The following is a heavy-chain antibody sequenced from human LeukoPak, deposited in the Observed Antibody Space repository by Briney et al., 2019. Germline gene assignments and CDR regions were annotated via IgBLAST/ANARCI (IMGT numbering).Heavy chain of an antibody. V-gene: IGHV4-59*08. CDR3: ARHYSSSWDYGMDV. D-gene: IGHD6-13*01. Sequence: PSETLSLTCAVYGGSFSGYYWSWIRQPPGKGLEWIGYIYYSGSTNYNPSLKSRVTISVDTSKNQFSLKLSSVTAADTAVYYCARHYSSSWDYGMDVWGQGTTVTVSS. J-gene: IGHJ6*02. CDR2: IYYSGST. CDR1: GGSFSGYY.